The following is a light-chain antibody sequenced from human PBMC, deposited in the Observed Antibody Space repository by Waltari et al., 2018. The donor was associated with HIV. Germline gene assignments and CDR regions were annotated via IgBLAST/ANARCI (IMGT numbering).Light chain of an antibody. Sequence: QSALTQPASVSGSLRQSITISCTGTTSDVGGYNRVSWYQHHPDKAPKLIIYDVTNRPSGVSNRFSGSKSGNTASPTISGLRAEDEAYYYCSSYRSSYTLDIVFGGGTKLTVL. CDR1: TSDVGGYNR. V-gene: IGLV2-14*01. J-gene: IGLJ2*01. CDR3: SSYRSSYTLDIV. CDR2: DVT.